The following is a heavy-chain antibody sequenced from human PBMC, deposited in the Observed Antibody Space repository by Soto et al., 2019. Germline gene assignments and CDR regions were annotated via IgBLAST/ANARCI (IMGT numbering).Heavy chain of an antibody. J-gene: IGHJ4*02. CDR3: ARLVGSFGSFDY. V-gene: IGHV4-30-2*01. CDR1: GGSISSGGYS. Sequence: TLSLTCAVSGGSISSGGYSWSWIRQPPGKGLEWIGYIYHSGSTYYNPSLKSRVTISVDRSKNQFSLKLSSVTAADTAVYYCARLVGSFGSFDYWGQGTLVTVSS. D-gene: IGHD1-26*01. CDR2: IYHSGST.